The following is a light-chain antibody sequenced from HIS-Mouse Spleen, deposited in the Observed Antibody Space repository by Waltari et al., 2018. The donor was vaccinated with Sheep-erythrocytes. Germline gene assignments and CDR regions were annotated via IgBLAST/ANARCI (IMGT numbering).Light chain of an antibody. CDR1: KLGDKY. Sequence: SYELTQPPSVSVPPGQTASITCSGDKLGDKYACWYQQKPGQSPVLVIYQDSKRPSGIPEGFSGANYGNTATLTISGTQAMDEADYYCQAWDSRTVVFGGGTKLTVL. J-gene: IGLJ2*01. V-gene: IGLV3-1*01. CDR2: QDS. CDR3: QAWDSRTVV.